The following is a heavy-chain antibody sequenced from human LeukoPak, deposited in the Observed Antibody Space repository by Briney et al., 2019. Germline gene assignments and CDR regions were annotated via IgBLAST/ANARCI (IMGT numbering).Heavy chain of an antibody. CDR1: GFTFSSYG. Sequence: GGTLRLSCAASGFTFSSYGMSWVRQAPGKGLEWVSAISGSGGSTYYADSVKGRFTISRDNAKNSLYLQMNSLRAEDTAVYYCAARNLYSSGAYFDYWGQGTLVTVSS. J-gene: IGHJ4*02. D-gene: IGHD3-22*01. CDR3: AARNLYSSGAYFDY. V-gene: IGHV3-23*01. CDR2: ISGSGGST.